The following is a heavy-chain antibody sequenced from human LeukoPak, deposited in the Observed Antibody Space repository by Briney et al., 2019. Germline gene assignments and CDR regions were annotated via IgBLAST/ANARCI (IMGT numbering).Heavy chain of an antibody. CDR1: GFSFSSFA. CDR3: AKRITVAAGIYFDS. D-gene: IGHD6-19*01. V-gene: IGHV3-23*01. CDR2: IYGGGANT. Sequence: GGSLRLSCVGSGFSFSSFAMTWVRQAPGKGLEWVATIYGGGANTFYADSVKGRVTISRDDSKKMQFLQMDSLRPEDTAVYFCAKRITVAAGIYFDSWGQGTLVTVSS. J-gene: IGHJ4*02.